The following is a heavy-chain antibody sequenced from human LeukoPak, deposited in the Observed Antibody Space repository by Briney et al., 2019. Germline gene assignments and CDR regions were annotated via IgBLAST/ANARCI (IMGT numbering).Heavy chain of an antibody. V-gene: IGHV1-8*01. CDR1: GYTFTSYD. J-gene: IGHJ5*02. CDR2: MNPNSGDT. CDR3: ARHGSGRKRNWFDP. D-gene: IGHD3-10*01. Sequence: APVKVSCKASGYTFTSYDINWVRQATGQGLEWMGWMNPNSGDTGYAQKFQGRVTMTRNTSISTAYMELSSLRSEDTAVYYCARHGSGRKRNWFDPWGQGTLVTVSS.